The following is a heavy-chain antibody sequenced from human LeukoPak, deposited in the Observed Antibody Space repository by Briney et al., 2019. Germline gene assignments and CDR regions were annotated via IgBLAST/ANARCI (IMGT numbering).Heavy chain of an antibody. CDR3: VVAANPYFDY. CDR2: ISYDGSNK. V-gene: IGHV3-30*03. Sequence: GRSLRLSCAASGFTFSSYSMHWVRQAPGKGLEWVAVISYDGSNKYYADSVKGRFTISRDNSKNTLYLQMNSLRAEDTAVYYCVVAANPYFDYWGQGTLVTVSS. J-gene: IGHJ4*02. D-gene: IGHD2-15*01. CDR1: GFTFSSYS.